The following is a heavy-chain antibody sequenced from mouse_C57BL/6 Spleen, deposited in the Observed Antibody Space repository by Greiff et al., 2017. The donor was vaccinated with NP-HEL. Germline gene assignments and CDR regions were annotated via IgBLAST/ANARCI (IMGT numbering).Heavy chain of an antibody. J-gene: IGHJ1*03. CDR2: ISDGGSYT. CDR3: AREDFTTVVATGYFDV. Sequence: EVQGVESGGGLVKPGGSLKLSCAASGFTFSSYAMSWVRQTPEKRLEWVATISDGGSYTYYPDNVKGRFTISRDNAKNNLYLQMSHLKSEDTAMYYCAREDFTTVVATGYFDVWGTGTTVTVSS. V-gene: IGHV5-4*01. D-gene: IGHD1-1*01. CDR1: GFTFSSYA.